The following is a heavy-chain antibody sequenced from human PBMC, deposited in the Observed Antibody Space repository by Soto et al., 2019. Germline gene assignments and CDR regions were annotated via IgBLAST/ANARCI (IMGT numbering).Heavy chain of an antibody. CDR1: GFTFSSYA. CDR3: AKDKPHGGNYYYYYGMDV. J-gene: IGHJ6*02. CDR2: ISGSGGST. D-gene: IGHD2-15*01. V-gene: IGHV3-23*01. Sequence: GGSLRLSCAASGFTFSSYAMSWVRQAPGKGLEWVSAISGSGGSTYYADSVKGRFTISRDNSKNTLDLQMNSLRAEDTAVYYCAKDKPHGGNYYYYYGMDVWGQGTTVTVSS.